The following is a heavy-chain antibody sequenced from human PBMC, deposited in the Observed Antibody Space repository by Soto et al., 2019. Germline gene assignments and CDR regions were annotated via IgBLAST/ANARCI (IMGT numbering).Heavy chain of an antibody. V-gene: IGHV4-4*02. D-gene: IGHD6-13*01. J-gene: IGHJ5*02. CDR1: GGSISSSNW. CDR3: ARAAPSYSSSWSSRDGWFDP. CDR2: IYHSGST. Sequence: SETLSLTCAVSGGSISSSNWWSWVRQPPGKGLEWIGEIYHSGSTNYNPSLKSRVTISVDKSKNQFSLKLSSVTDADTAVYYCARAAPSYSSSWSSRDGWFDPCGQRTLLTVSS.